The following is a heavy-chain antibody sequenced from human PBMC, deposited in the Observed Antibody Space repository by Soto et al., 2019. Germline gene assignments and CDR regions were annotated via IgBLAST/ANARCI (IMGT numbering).Heavy chain of an antibody. CDR2: IYYSGST. J-gene: IGHJ6*02. D-gene: IGHD3-9*01. CDR3: ARASYYDILTGYYLGPWRYYGMDV. V-gene: IGHV4-59*01. Sequence: NPSETLSLTCTVSGGSISSYYWSWIRQPPGKGLEWIGYIYYSGSTNYNPSLKSRVTISVDTSKNQFSLKLSSVTAADTAVYYCARASYYDILTGYYLGPWRYYGMDVWGQGTTVTVSS. CDR1: GGSISSYY.